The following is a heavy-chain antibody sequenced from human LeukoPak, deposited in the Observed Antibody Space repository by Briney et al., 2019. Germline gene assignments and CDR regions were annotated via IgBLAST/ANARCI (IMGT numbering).Heavy chain of an antibody. CDR3: AGGPPGDYYYMDV. J-gene: IGHJ6*03. D-gene: IGHD1-1*01. CDR1: GYTFTGYY. V-gene: IGHV1-2*04. CDR2: INPNSGGT. Sequence: ASVKLSCKASGYTFTGYYMHWVRQAPGQGLEWMGWINPNSGGTNYAQKFQGWVTMTRDTSISTAYMELSRLRSDDTAVYYCAGGPPGDYYYMDVWGKGTTVTVSS.